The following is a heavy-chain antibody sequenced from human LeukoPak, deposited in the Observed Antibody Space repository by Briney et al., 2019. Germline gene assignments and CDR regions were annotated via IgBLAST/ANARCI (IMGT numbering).Heavy chain of an antibody. V-gene: IGHV3-30-3*01. Sequence: QTGGSLRLSCAASGFTFSSYAMHWVRQAPGKGLEWVAVISYGGSNKYYADSVKGRFTISRDNSKNTLYLQMNSLRAEDTAEYYCARELVVVTAPNWYWGQGTLVTVSS. J-gene: IGHJ4*02. D-gene: IGHD2-21*02. CDR1: GFTFSSYA. CDR2: ISYGGSNK. CDR3: ARELVVVTAPNWY.